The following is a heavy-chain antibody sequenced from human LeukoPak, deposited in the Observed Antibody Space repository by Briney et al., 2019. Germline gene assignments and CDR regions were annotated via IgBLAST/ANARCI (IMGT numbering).Heavy chain of an antibody. V-gene: IGHV3-30*02. J-gene: IGHJ5*01. D-gene: IGHD3-16*01. CDR2: IRYDGNNK. CDR1: GFTFSSSD. Sequence: GGAPRLSCAASGFTFSSSDMHWVRQAPGKGLEWVAFIRYDGNNKYYADSVKGRLTITRDNSKNTLYLQMNSLRAADTAVYYCAKGYRNHLLILLDSWGQGTLVTVSS. CDR3: AKGYRNHLLILLDS.